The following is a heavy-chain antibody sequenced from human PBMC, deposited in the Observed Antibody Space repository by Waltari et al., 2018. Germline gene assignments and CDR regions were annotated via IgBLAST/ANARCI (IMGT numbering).Heavy chain of an antibody. CDR2: IYHSGST. V-gene: IGHV4-38-2*01. CDR1: GYSISSGYY. J-gene: IGHJ5*02. Sequence: QVQLQESGPGLVKPSETLSLTCAVSGYSISSGYYWGWIRQPPGKGLEWIGSIYHSGSTYYNPSLKSRVTISVDTSKNQFSLKLSSVTAADTAVYYCARGPSSYGDYAGGWFDPWGQGTLVTVSS. D-gene: IGHD4-17*01. CDR3: ARGPSSYGDYAGGWFDP.